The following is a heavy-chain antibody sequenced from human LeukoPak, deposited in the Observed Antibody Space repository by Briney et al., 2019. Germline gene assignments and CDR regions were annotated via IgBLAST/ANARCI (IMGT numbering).Heavy chain of an antibody. D-gene: IGHD3-10*01. CDR3: ARVRMVRGVLFDY. CDR1: GGSISSYY. J-gene: IGHJ4*02. CDR2: ISDIGSI. Sequence: SETLSLTCTVSGGSISSYYWSWIRQPPGKGLEWIAYISDIGSINYNPSLKSRVTISVDTSKNQFSLKLSSVTAADTAVYYCARVRMVRGVLFDYWGQGTLVTVSS. V-gene: IGHV4-59*01.